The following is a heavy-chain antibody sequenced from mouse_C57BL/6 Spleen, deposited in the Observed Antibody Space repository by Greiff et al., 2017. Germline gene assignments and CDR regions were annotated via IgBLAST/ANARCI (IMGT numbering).Heavy chain of an antibody. D-gene: IGHD1-1*01. J-gene: IGHJ1*03. Sequence: QVQLQQPGAELVKPGASVKMSCKASGYTFTSYWITWVKQRPGQGLEWIGDIYPGSSSTNYNEKFKSKATLTVDTSSSTAYMQLSSLTSEDSAVYYCARRDYYGSSFYWYFDVWGTGTTVTVSS. CDR2: IYPGSSST. CDR3: ARRDYYGSSFYWYFDV. CDR1: GYTFTSYW. V-gene: IGHV1-55*01.